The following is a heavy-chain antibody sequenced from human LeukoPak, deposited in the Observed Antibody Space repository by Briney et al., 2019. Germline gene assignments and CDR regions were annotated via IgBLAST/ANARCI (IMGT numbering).Heavy chain of an antibody. CDR3: ARGYSYGCFDY. CDR2: ISYDGSNK. D-gene: IGHD5-18*01. Sequence: SCKASGGTFSSYAMHWVRQAPGKGLEWVAVISYDGSNKYYADSVKGRFTISRDNSKNTLYLQMNSLRAEDTAVYYCARGYSYGCFDYWGQGTLVTVSS. CDR1: GGTFSSYA. V-gene: IGHV3-30-3*01. J-gene: IGHJ4*02.